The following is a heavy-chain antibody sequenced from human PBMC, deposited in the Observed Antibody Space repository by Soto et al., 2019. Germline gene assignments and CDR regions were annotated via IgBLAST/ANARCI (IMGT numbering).Heavy chain of an antibody. CDR3: ATRYHYSASSSYYYVPY. J-gene: IGHJ4*02. D-gene: IGHD3-22*01. CDR1: GGSISSTNYY. Sequence: QLQLQESGPGLVKPSETLSLTCTVSGGSISSTNYYWGWIRQPPGKGLEWIGNIYYSGSTSYNPSLKRRVTILVTTSKNQFSLKRSSVTAADTAVYYCATRYHYSASSSYYYVPYWGQGTLVTVSS. V-gene: IGHV4-39*01. CDR2: IYYSGST.